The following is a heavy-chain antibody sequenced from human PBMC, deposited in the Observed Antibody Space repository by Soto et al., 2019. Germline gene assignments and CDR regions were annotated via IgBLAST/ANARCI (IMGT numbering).Heavy chain of an antibody. CDR2: INPNSGDT. Sequence: ASVKVSCKASGYTFSGFFLHWVRQAPGQGLEWMGWINPNSGDTNYAQKFQGRVTMTRDTSINTAYMQLSRLSSDETAVYYCARVKNYSDSSGPFDCWGQGTLVTVSS. D-gene: IGHD3-22*01. CDR1: GYTFSGFF. V-gene: IGHV1-2*02. CDR3: ARVKNYSDSSGPFDC. J-gene: IGHJ4*02.